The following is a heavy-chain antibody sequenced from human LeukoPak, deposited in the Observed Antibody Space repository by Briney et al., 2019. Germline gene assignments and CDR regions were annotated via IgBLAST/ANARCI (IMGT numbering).Heavy chain of an antibody. D-gene: IGHD6-13*01. Sequence: ASVKVSCKASGYTFTSYYMHWVRQAPGQGLERMGIINPSGGSTSYAQKFQGRVTMTRDMSTSTVYMELSSLRSEDTAVYYCARTYSSSEGLDYWGQGTLVTVSS. CDR2: INPSGGST. J-gene: IGHJ4*02. CDR1: GYTFTSYY. V-gene: IGHV1-46*01. CDR3: ARTYSSSEGLDY.